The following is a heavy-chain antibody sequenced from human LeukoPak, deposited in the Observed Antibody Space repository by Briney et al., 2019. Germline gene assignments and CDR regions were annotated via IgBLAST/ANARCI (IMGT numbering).Heavy chain of an antibody. CDR3: AKAPVTTCSGAYCYPFDY. D-gene: IGHD2-15*01. V-gene: IGHV3-23*01. CDR2: MSGSGDNT. CDR1: RFTFSSYG. Sequence: AGTLRLSRAPSRFTFSSYGMSSVRQAPGPGLKGGSAMSGSGDNTFYADSVKGRFTTPRDNSKNTLYLQMHSLRAEDTAVYYCAKAPVTTCSGAYCYPFDYWSQGTLVTVSS. J-gene: IGHJ4*02.